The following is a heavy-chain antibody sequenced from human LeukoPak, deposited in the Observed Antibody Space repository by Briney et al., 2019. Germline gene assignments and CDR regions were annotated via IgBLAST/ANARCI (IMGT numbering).Heavy chain of an antibody. CDR3: ARVAAAETL. CDR2: IYDSGST. J-gene: IGHJ4*02. D-gene: IGHD6-13*01. Sequence: PSETLSLTCTVSGGSISSYYWSLIRRPPGKGLEWIGYIYDSGSTNYNPSLKSRVTISVDTSKNQFSLKLSSVTAADTAVYYCARVAAAETLWGQGTLVTVSS. CDR1: GGSISSYY. V-gene: IGHV4-59*01.